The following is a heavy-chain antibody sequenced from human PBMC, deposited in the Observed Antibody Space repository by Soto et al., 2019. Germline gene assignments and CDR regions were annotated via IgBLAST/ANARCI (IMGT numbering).Heavy chain of an antibody. V-gene: IGHV3-23*01. CDR1: GFSFDNYG. CDR2: IKSDGSST. Sequence: EVQLLESGGDLVQPGGSLRLSCVGSGFSFDNYGMSWVRQAPGKGLEWVSAIKSDGSSTYYAASVKDRFTIFRDNSKNTLYLQLNSLRAEDTAVYYCAQLGLMTFSHKHYFNHWGRGTLVTVSS. D-gene: IGHD3-16*01. CDR3: AQLGLMTFSHKHYFNH. J-gene: IGHJ4*02.